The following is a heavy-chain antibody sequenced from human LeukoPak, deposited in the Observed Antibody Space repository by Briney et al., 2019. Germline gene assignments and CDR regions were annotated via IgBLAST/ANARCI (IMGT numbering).Heavy chain of an antibody. CDR3: ARIPTYYDFWSGYYTWYNWFDP. CDR2: IYPGDSDT. V-gene: IGHV5-51*01. Sequence: RGESLKISCKGSGYSFTSYWIGWVRQMPGKGLEWMGIIYPGDSDTRHSPSIQGQVTISADKSISTAYLQWSSLKASDTAMYYCARIPTYYDFWSGYYTWYNWFDPWGQGTLVTVSS. D-gene: IGHD3-3*01. CDR1: GYSFTSYW. J-gene: IGHJ5*02.